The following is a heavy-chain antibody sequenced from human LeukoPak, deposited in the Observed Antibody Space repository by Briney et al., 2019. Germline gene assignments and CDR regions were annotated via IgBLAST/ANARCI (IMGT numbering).Heavy chain of an antibody. V-gene: IGHV4-31*03. CDR1: GGSISSGDY. J-gene: IGHJ3*02. CDR2: ISNSGST. D-gene: IGHD6-19*01. CDR3: ARDQSSGWVDAFDI. Sequence: SETLSLTCTVSGGSISSGDYWSWIRQHPGKGLEWIGYISNSGSTYYNPSLKSRVTISLDTSKNQFSLKLSSVTAADTAVYYCARDQSSGWVDAFDIWGQGTMVTVSS.